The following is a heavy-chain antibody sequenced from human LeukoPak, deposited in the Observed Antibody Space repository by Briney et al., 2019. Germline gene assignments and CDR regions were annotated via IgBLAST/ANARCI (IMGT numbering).Heavy chain of an antibody. J-gene: IGHJ4*02. V-gene: IGHV4-4*07. Sequence: SETLSLTCTVSGGFISSYDWGWIRQPAGKGLEWIGRIYTSGSTNYNPSLKSRVTMSVDTSKNQFSLYLSSVTAADTAVYYCARIPSGSYNQYDYWGQGTLVTVSS. CDR2: IYTSGST. CDR3: ARIPSGSYNQYDY. D-gene: IGHD1-26*01. CDR1: GGFISSYD.